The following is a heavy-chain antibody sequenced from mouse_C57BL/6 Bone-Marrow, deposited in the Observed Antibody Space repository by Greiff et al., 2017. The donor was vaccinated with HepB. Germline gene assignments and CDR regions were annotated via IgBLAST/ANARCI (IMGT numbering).Heavy chain of an antibody. D-gene: IGHD1-1*01. Sequence: QVQLQQPGAELVKPGASVKLSCKASGYTFTSYWIQWVKQRPGQGLEWIGEIDPSDSYTNYNQKFKGKATLTVDTSSSTAYMQLSSLTSEDSAVYYCARSTTVVSYWGQGTLVTVAA. CDR2: IDPSDSYT. CDR1: GYTFTSYW. V-gene: IGHV1-50*01. J-gene: IGHJ3*01. CDR3: ARSTTVVSY.